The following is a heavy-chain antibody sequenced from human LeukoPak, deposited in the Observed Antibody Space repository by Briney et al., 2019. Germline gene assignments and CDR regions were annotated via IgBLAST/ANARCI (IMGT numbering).Heavy chain of an antibody. V-gene: IGHV1-69*13. D-gene: IGHD3-22*01. Sequence: GASVKVSCKASGGTFSSYAISWVRQAPGQGLEWMGGIIPIFGTANYAQKFQGRVTITADESTSTAYMELSSLRSEDTAVYYCASGLYNRWLSYKCLDYWGQGTLVTVSS. CDR3: ASGLYNRWLSYKCLDY. CDR2: IIPIFGTA. CDR1: GGTFSSYA. J-gene: IGHJ4*02.